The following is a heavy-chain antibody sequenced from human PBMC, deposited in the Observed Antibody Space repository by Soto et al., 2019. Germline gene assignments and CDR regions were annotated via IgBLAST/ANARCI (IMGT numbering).Heavy chain of an antibody. CDR1: GGSISSGGYY. Sequence: SGTLSLTCTVSGGSISSGGYYWSWIRQHPGKGLEWIGYIYYSGSTYYNPSLKSRVTISIDTSKNQFSLKLSSVTAADTAVYYCARVAVELGEYWFDPWGQGTLVTVSS. V-gene: IGHV4-31*03. CDR3: ARVAVELGEYWFDP. D-gene: IGHD3-16*01. J-gene: IGHJ5*02. CDR2: IYYSGST.